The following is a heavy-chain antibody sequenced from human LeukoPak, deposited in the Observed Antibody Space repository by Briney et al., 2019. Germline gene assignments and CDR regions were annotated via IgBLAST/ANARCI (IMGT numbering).Heavy chain of an antibody. CDR2: IYTSGST. Sequence: SETLSLTCTVSGGSISSYYWSWIRQPPGKGLEWVWYIYTSGSTNYNPSLKSRVTISGDTSKNQFSLKLTSVTAAATAVYYCARHPGSSSGLRWFDPWGQGTLVTVSS. CDR1: GGSISSYY. V-gene: IGHV4-4*09. J-gene: IGHJ5*02. D-gene: IGHD6-6*01. CDR3: ARHPGSSSGLRWFDP.